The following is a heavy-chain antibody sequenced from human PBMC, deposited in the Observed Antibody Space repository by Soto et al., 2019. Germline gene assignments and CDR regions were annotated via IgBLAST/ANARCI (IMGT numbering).Heavy chain of an antibody. CDR2: IYHSGST. CDR1: GGSISSGGYY. Sequence: SETLSLSCTVSGGSISSGGYYWSWIRQHPGKGLEWIGYIYHSGSTYYNPSLKSRVTISVDTSKNQFSLKLSSVTAADTAVYYCARAATVTTSMYGMDVCGQGTTVTVSS. V-gene: IGHV4-31*03. CDR3: ARAATVTTSMYGMDV. D-gene: IGHD4-17*01. J-gene: IGHJ6*02.